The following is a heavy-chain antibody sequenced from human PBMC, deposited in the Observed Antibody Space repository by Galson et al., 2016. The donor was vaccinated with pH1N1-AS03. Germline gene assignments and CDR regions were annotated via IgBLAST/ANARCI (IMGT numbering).Heavy chain of an antibody. D-gene: IGHD1-26*01. V-gene: IGHV3-30-3*01. CDR1: GFTFSTHT. CDR2: ISYDGGDK. CDR3: AREKIHVGADDYGMDV. Sequence: SLRLSCAASGFTFSTHTMHWVRQAPGKGLEWVAAISYDGGDKFYAASVKGRFTISRDNSNNTLYQQVKSLRAEDTAVYYWAREKIHVGADDYGMDVWGQGTTVTVSS. J-gene: IGHJ6*02.